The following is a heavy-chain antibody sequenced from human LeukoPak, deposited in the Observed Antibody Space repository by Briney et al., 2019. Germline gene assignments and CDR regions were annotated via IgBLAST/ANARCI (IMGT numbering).Heavy chain of an antibody. CDR2: MNPNSGNT. CDR3: ARVKDLGITMVRGVIPDWFDP. J-gene: IGHJ5*02. D-gene: IGHD3-10*01. V-gene: IGHV1-18*01. CDR1: GYTFTSYD. Sequence: ASVKVSCKASGYTFTSYDINWVRQATGQGLEWMGWMNPNSGNTNYAQKLQGRVTMTTDTSTSTAYMELRSPRSDDTAVYYCARVKDLGITMVRGVIPDWFDPWGQGTLVTVSS.